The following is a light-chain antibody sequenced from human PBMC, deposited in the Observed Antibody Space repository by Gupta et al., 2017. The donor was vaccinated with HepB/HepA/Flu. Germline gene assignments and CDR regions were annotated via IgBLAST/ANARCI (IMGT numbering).Light chain of an antibody. CDR3: QVWESWTDNHVV. V-gene: IGLV3-21*03. J-gene: IGLJ3*02. Sequence: SYVLTQPPSVSVAPGKTASITCGGNDIGSKSVHWYQPKPGQAPLLVVYGDSDRPSGSPERVSGSNSGNTATLAISRVDAGEEADYYCQVWESWTDNHVVFGGGTKLTVL. CDR1: DIGSKS. CDR2: GDS.